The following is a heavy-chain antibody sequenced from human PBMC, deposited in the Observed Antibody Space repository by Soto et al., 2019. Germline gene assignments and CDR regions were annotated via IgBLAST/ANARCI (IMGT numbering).Heavy chain of an antibody. Sequence: SGGSLRLSCEVSGCICSHWGMHWVRQAPGKGLVWVARVNPDGSYTSYADSVKGRFAISRDNARGILYLQMNSLRAEDTAVYYCARVWLENWFDPWGQGTLVTVSS. CDR3: ARVWLENWFDP. V-gene: IGHV3-74*01. CDR1: GCICSHWG. J-gene: IGHJ5*02. CDR2: VNPDGSYT. D-gene: IGHD5-12*01.